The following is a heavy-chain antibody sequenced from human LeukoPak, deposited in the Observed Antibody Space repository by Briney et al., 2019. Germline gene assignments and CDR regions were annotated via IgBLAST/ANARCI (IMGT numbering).Heavy chain of an antibody. V-gene: IGHV3-53*01. Sequence: WGSLRLSCAASGFNVSSNYMSWVRQAPGKGLEWVSVIYSADSTYYADSVKGRFTISRDNSKNTLYLQMNSLRAGDAAVYYCAKAPVTTCSGAYCYPFDYWSQGTLVTVSS. D-gene: IGHD2-15*01. J-gene: IGHJ4*02. CDR1: GFNVSSNY. CDR2: IYSADST. CDR3: AKAPVTTCSGAYCYPFDY.